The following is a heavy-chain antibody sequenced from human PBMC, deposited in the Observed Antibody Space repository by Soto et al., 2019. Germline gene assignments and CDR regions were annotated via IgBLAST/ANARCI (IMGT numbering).Heavy chain of an antibody. J-gene: IGHJ4*02. D-gene: IGHD3-10*01. CDR3: AREPMGITMVRGVLDY. V-gene: IGHV4-31*03. CDR2: IYYSGST. Sequence: QVQLQESGPGLVKPSQTLSLTCTVSGGSISSGGYYWSWIRQHPGKGLEWIGYIYYSGSTYYNPYLKSRVTISVDTSKNQFSLKLSSVTAADTAVYYCAREPMGITMVRGVLDYWGQGTLVTVSS. CDR1: GGSISSGGYY.